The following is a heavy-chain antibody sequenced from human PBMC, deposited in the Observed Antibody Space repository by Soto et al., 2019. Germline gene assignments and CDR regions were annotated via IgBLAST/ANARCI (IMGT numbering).Heavy chain of an antibody. D-gene: IGHD1-1*01. CDR3: ARGDYGGNYNWKVDY. CDR2: INPNSGGT. Sequence: ASVKVSCKASGYTFTDYYIHWVRQAPGQGLEWMGWINPNSGGTNDAQKFQGRVTMTRDTSISTAYMELSRLRSDDTAVYYCARGDYGGNYNWKVDYWAREPWSPSPQ. CDR1: GYTFTDYY. J-gene: IGHJ4*02. V-gene: IGHV1-2*02.